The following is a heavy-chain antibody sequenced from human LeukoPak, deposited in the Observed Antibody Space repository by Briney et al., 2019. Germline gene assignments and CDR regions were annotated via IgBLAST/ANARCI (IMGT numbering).Heavy chain of an antibody. CDR3: AREAVRGYGVVDY. D-gene: IGHD5-12*01. V-gene: IGHV3-48*04. Sequence: PGGSLRLSCAASGFTFSSYSMNWVRQAPGKGLEWVSYISSSGSTIYYADSVKGRFTISRDNAKNSLYLQINSLRAEDTAVYYCAREAVRGYGVVDYWGQGTLVTVSS. CDR2: ISSSGSTI. CDR1: GFTFSSYS. J-gene: IGHJ4*02.